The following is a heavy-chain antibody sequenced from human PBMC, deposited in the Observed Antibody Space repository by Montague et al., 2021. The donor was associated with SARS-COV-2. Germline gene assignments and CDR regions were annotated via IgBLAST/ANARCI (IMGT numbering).Heavy chain of an antibody. CDR2: INHRGST. J-gene: IGHJ4*02. D-gene: IGHD3-22*01. V-gene: IGHV4-34*01. Sequence: SETRSLTCAVYDGSFSDYSWTWVRQPPGKGLEWIGEINHRGSTNYNPSLKSRVTISVDTSKNQFSLKMTSVTAADTAVYYCARGRQHITMVVVVVTGGEYYFDFWGQGTLVAVSA. CDR3: ARGRQHITMVVVVVTGGEYYFDF. CDR1: DGSFSDYS.